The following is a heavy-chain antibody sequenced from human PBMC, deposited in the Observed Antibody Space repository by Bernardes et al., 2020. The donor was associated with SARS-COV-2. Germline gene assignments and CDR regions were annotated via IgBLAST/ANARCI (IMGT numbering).Heavy chain of an antibody. J-gene: IGHJ4*02. CDR1: GFTFPYYA. Sequence: GGSLRLSCAASGFTFPYYAMSWVRQAPGKGLEWVLYISGSGATTFYSDSVKGRFTISRDNSKNTLFLQMNDLRADDTAVYYCANNGYSYGYSLWWGQGTLVTVSS. CDR3: ANNGYSYGYSLW. V-gene: IGHV3-23*01. CDR2: ISGSGATT. D-gene: IGHD5-18*01.